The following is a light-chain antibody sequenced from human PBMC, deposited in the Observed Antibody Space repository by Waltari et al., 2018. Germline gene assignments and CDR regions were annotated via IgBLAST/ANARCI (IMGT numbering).Light chain of an antibody. J-gene: IGLJ2*01. CDR1: SSDVGGYNY. CDR2: DVT. V-gene: IGLV2-11*01. CDR3: CSYAGSYTEV. Sequence: QSALTQPRSVSGSLGQSVTISCTGTSSDVGGYNYVSWYQQHPGKAPKLIIDDVTKRPSGVPDRFSGSKSGNTASLTISGLQAEDEADYYCCSYAGSYTEVFGGGTKLTVL.